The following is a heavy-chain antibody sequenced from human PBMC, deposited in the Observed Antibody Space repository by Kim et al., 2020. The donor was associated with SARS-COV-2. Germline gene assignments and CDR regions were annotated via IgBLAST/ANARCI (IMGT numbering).Heavy chain of an antibody. CDR1: GFTFSSYA. CDR3: AKEYYYASSGYCGY. V-gene: IGHV3-23*01. CDR2: ISGSGGST. D-gene: IGHD3-22*01. J-gene: IGHJ4*02. Sequence: GGSLRLSCAASGFTFSSYAMSWVRQAPGKGLEWVSAISGSGGSTYYADSVKGRFTISRDNSKNTLYLQMNSLRAEATAVYYCAKEYYYASSGYCGYWGQGTLVTVSS.